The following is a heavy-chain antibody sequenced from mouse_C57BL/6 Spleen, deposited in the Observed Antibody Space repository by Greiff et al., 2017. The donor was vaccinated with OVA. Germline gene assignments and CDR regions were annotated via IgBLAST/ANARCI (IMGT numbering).Heavy chain of an antibody. CDR1: GYTFTDYE. V-gene: IGHV1-15*01. J-gene: IGHJ4*01. CDR2: IDPETGGT. D-gene: IGHD2-4*01. Sequence: VQLQQSGAELVRPGASVTLSCKASGYTFTDYEMHWVKQTPVHGLEWIGAIDPETGGTAYNQKFKGKAILTADKSSSTAYMELRSLTSEDSAVYYCTRSYYDGGYYAMDYWGQGTSVTVSS. CDR3: TRSYYDGGYYAMDY.